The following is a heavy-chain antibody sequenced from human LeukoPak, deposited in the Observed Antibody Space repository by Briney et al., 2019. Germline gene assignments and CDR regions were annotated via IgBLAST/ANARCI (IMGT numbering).Heavy chain of an antibody. CDR2: ISETGGTI. Sequence: GGSLRLSCAPSGFTFSNYAMSWVRQAPGKGLEWGSAISETGGTIHYADSVRGRFIISRDNAKNSLYLQMNSLRAEDTAVYYCARMMYSSSWYDSADDAFDIWGQGTMVTVSS. CDR1: GFTFSNYA. V-gene: IGHV3-23*01. J-gene: IGHJ3*02. CDR3: ARMMYSSSWYDSADDAFDI. D-gene: IGHD6-13*01.